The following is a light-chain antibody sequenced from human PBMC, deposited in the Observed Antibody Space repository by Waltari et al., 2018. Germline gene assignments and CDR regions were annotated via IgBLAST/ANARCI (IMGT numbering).Light chain of an antibody. Sequence: DIQMTQSPSSLSASVGDRVTITCRASGDINIYLNWFQQRPGKAPNPLLSAASSLQSGAPSRFSGSGSGTDFTLTISSLQPEDFATYYCQQTYSTPYSFGQGTKLEIK. J-gene: IGKJ2*03. V-gene: IGKV1-39*01. CDR1: GDINIY. CDR3: QQTYSTPYS. CDR2: AAS.